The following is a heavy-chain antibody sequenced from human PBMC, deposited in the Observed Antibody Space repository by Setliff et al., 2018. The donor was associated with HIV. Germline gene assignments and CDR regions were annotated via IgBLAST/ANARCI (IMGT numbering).Heavy chain of an antibody. J-gene: IGHJ4*02. D-gene: IGHD5-12*01. V-gene: IGHV3-30*01. Sequence: GGSLRLSCVASGFTFRTFAMHWVRQAPGKGLEWVSVISYDATRISYADSVKGRFTISRDNSKNTLALQMTSLRVEDTAAYYCAKDYFSGYDFRYFFDYWGQGALVTVSS. CDR1: GFTFRTFA. CDR3: AKDYFSGYDFRYFFDY. CDR2: ISYDATRI.